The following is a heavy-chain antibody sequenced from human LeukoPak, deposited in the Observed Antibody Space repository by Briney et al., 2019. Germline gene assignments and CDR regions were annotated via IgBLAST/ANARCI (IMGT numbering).Heavy chain of an antibody. Sequence: PGGSLRLSCGASGFTFSNHHMTWVRQTPGKGLECVSVVFSDGRTSYTDSAKGRFTISRDSSKNTLFLYLDKLRAEDTAVYYCARDGGWPGYFDIWGQGTMVTVSS. J-gene: IGHJ3*02. CDR1: GFTFSNHH. V-gene: IGHV3-53*01. D-gene: IGHD3-16*01. CDR3: ARDGGWPGYFDI. CDR2: VFSDGRT.